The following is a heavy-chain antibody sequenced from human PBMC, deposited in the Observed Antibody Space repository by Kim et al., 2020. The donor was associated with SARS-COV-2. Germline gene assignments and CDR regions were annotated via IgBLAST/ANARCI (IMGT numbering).Heavy chain of an antibody. D-gene: IGHD2-2*02. J-gene: IGHJ5*02. Sequence: GGSLRLSCAASGFTFSSYAMHWVRQAPGKGLEWVAVISYDGSNKYYADSVKGRFTISRDNSKNTLYLQMNSLRAEDTAVYYCARDCYNSSSGGFDPRGQGTLVTVSS. CDR2: ISYDGSNK. CDR3: ARDCYNSSSGGFDP. V-gene: IGHV3-30*03. CDR1: GFTFSSYA.